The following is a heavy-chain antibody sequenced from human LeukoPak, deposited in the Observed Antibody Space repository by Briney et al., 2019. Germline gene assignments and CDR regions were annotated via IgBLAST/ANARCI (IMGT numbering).Heavy chain of an antibody. CDR3: ARGGPTVTAFASFDY. Sequence: PWETLSLTCIVSGGSISSYYWSWLRQPPGKGLEWIGHIFYSGSTNYNPFLDSRVTISVDTSKNQLSLKLNSVTAADTAVYYCARGGPTVTAFASFDYWGQGTLVTVSS. CDR1: GGSISSYY. D-gene: IGHD4-11*01. J-gene: IGHJ4*02. CDR2: IFYSGST. V-gene: IGHV4-59*01.